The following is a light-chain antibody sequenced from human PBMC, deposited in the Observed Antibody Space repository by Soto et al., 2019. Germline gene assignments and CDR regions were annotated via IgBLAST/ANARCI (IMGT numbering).Light chain of an antibody. CDR2: GAS. Sequence: EIVLTQSPGTRSLSPGERATLSCRASQSVGSGYLAWYQQKPGQAPRLLIYGASSRATGIPDRFSGSGSGTDFTLTISRLEPEDFAVYYCQQYGSSLLFTFGPGTKVDIK. CDR1: QSVGSGY. CDR3: QQYGSSLLFT. J-gene: IGKJ3*01. V-gene: IGKV3-20*01.